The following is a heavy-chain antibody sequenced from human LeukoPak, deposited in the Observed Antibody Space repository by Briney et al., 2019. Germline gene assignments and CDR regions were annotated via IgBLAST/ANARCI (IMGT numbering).Heavy chain of an antibody. D-gene: IGHD3-10*01. J-gene: IGHJ1*01. CDR1: GFTFDDYA. V-gene: IGHV3-9*01. CDR3: AKDSYYYGPGTDEYFQH. CDR2: ISWNSGSI. Sequence: GGSLRLSCAASGFTFDDYAMHWVRQAPGKGLEWVSGISWNSGSIGYADSVKGRFTISRDNAKNSLYLQMNSLRAEDTALYYCAKDSYYYGPGTDEYFQHWGQGTLVTVSS.